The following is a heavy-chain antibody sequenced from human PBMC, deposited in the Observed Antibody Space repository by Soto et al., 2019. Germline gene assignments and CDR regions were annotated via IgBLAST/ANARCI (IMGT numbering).Heavy chain of an antibody. CDR3: AKEGYCSGGSCYSGDYYFDY. D-gene: IGHD2-15*01. J-gene: IGHJ4*02. Sequence: ESGGGVVQPGRSLRLSCAASGFTFSSYGMHWVRQAPGKGLEWVAVISYDGSNKYYADSVKGRFTISRDNSKNTLYLQMNSLRAEDTAVYYCAKEGYCSGGSCYSGDYYFDYWGQGTLVTVSS. CDR2: ISYDGSNK. V-gene: IGHV3-30*18. CDR1: GFTFSSYG.